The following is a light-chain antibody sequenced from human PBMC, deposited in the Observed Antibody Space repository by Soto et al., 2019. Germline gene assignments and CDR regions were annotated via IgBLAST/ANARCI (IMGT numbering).Light chain of an antibody. Sequence: QSVLTQPPSASGTPGQRVNISCSGSNSNIGSNTVNWYQQFPGAAPKLLVYSSNLRPSGVPDRFSGSKSGTSASLAISGLQSEDESDYYCAAWDGSLNGVVFGGGTKVTVL. CDR1: NSNIGSNT. J-gene: IGLJ3*02. CDR2: SSN. V-gene: IGLV1-44*01. CDR3: AAWDGSLNGVV.